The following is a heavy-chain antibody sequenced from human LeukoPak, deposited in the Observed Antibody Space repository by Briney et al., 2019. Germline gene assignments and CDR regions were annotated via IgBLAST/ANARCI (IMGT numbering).Heavy chain of an antibody. CDR3: ARVVNYYGSGSYYY. D-gene: IGHD3-10*01. CDR2: IYYSGST. Sequence: PSETLSLTCTVSGGSISSSSYYWGWIRQPPGKGLEWIGSIYYSGSTYYNPSLKSRVTISVDTSKNQFSLKLSSVTAADTAVYYCARVVNYYGSGSYYYWGQGTLVTVSS. J-gene: IGHJ4*02. V-gene: IGHV4-39*07. CDR1: GGSISSSSYY.